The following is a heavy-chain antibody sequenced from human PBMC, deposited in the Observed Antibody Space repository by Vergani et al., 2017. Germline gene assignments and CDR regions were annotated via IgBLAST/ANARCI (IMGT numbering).Heavy chain of an antibody. Sequence: QVQLQESGPGLVKPSQTLSLTCTVSGGSISSGGYYWSWIRQHPGKGLEWIGYIYYSGSTYYNPSLKSRVTISVDTSKNQFSLKLSSVTAADTAVYYCARDRAAAGLDAFDIWGQGTMVTVSS. CDR1: GGSISSGGYY. CDR2: IYYSGST. D-gene: IGHD6-13*01. CDR3: ARDRAAAGLDAFDI. V-gene: IGHV4-31*03. J-gene: IGHJ3*02.